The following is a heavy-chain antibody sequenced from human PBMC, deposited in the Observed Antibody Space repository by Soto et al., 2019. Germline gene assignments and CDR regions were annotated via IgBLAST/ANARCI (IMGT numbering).Heavy chain of an antibody. CDR3: ARVGXXXSGGSCYA. CDR2: IIPIFGTA. CDR1: GGTFSSYA. J-gene: IGHJ4*02. Sequence: QVQLVQSGAEVKKPGSSVKVSCKASGGTFSSYAISWVRQAPGQGLEWMGGIIPIFGTANYAQKFQGRVTXXAXXXXXXAXXEXXXXXXXXXXXYXCARVGXXXSGGSCYAWGQGTLVTVSS. D-gene: IGHD2-15*01. V-gene: IGHV1-69*12.